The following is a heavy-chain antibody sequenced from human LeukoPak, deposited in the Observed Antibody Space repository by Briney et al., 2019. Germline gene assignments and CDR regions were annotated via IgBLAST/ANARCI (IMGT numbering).Heavy chain of an antibody. CDR2: IYYSGST. J-gene: IGHJ6*02. V-gene: IGHV4-39*07. CDR3: ARRGVRFLGSMDV. Sequence: PSETLSLTCAVYGGSFSSSSYYWGWIRQPPGKGLEWIGSIYYSGSTNYNPSLKSRVTISVDTSKNQFSLKLSSVTAADTAVYYCARRGVRFLGSMDVWGQGTTVTVSS. D-gene: IGHD3-3*01. CDR1: GGSFSSSSYY.